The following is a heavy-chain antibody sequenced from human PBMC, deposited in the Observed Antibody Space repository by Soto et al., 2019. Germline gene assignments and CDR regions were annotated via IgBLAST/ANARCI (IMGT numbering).Heavy chain of an antibody. J-gene: IGHJ4*02. CDR2: ISGGGDTT. CDR3: AQGRGGSGSLTPRVDF. D-gene: IGHD3-10*01. Sequence: EVQLLESGGGLVQPGGSLRLSCAASGFTFNNYAMTWVRQAPGKGLEWVSAISGGGDTTSYADSVKGRFTVSRDGSKNTLYLQMSSLRAEDTGLYSCAQGRGGSGSLTPRVDFWGQGTLVTVSS. CDR1: GFTFNNYA. V-gene: IGHV3-23*01.